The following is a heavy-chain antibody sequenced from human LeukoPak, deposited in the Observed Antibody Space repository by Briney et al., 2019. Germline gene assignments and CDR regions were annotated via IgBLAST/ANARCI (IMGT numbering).Heavy chain of an antibody. J-gene: IGHJ4*02. V-gene: IGHV3-74*01. Sequence: PGGSLRLSCSTSGFTFSSYWMHWVRQAPGKGLVWVSRINGDGSSTSYADSVKGRFTISRDNAKNTLYLQMNSLRAEDTAVYYCASATEVWFGELWPPDYWGQGTLVTVSS. CDR1: GFTFSSYW. D-gene: IGHD3-10*01. CDR3: ASATEVWFGELWPPDY. CDR2: INGDGSST.